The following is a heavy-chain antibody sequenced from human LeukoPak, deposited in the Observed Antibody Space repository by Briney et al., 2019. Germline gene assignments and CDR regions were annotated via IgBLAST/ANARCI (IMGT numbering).Heavy chain of an antibody. J-gene: IGHJ4*02. CDR2: IKSKTDGGTT. CDR3: TRRNSGSYQDY. CDR1: VFTFRTPW. D-gene: IGHD1-26*01. Sequence: GGPFRFSFPASVFTFRTPWRNGVRQAPGKGLEWVGRIKSKTDGGTTDYAAPVKGRFTISRDDSKNTVYLHMNSLKTEDTAVYYCTRRNSGSYQDYWGQGTLVTVSS. V-gene: IGHV3-15*07.